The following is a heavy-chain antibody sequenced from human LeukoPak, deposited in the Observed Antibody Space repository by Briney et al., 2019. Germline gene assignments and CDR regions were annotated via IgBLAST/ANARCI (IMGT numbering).Heavy chain of an antibody. Sequence: GGSLRLSCAASGFTFSSYSMNWVRQAPGKGLEWVSSINSSYSHIYYADSVKGRFTISRDNAKNSLYLQMNSLRAEDTALYYCAKGRYSGYDYFDYWGQGTLVTVSS. D-gene: IGHD5-12*01. CDR3: AKGRYSGYDYFDY. CDR2: INSSYSHI. CDR1: GFTFSSYS. V-gene: IGHV3-21*04. J-gene: IGHJ4*02.